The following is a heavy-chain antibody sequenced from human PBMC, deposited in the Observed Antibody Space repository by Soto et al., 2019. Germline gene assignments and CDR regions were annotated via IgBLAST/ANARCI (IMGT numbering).Heavy chain of an antibody. CDR3: AKGLVPAAKTSLNDY. J-gene: IGHJ4*02. CDR1: GFTFSSYA. Sequence: EVQLLESGGGLVQPGGSLRLSCAASGFTFSSYAMSWVRQAPGKGLEWVSAISGSGGSTYYADSVKGRFTISRDNSKKTLYLQMNSLRAEDTAVYHCAKGLVPAAKTSLNDYWGQGTLVTVSS. CDR2: ISGSGGST. V-gene: IGHV3-23*01. D-gene: IGHD2-2*01.